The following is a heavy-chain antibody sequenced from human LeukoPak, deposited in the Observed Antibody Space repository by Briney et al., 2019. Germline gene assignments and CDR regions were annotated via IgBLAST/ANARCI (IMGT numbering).Heavy chain of an antibody. V-gene: IGHV1-46*01. D-gene: IGHD2-2*01. Sequence: ASVKVSCKASGYTFTSYYMHWLRQAPGQGLEWMGIINPSGGSTSYAQKFQGRVTMTRDTSTSTVYMELSSLRSEDTAVYYCARGIWGIVVVPAATTFDYWGQGTLVTVSS. CDR3: ARGIWGIVVVPAATTFDY. CDR1: GYTFTSYY. CDR2: INPSGGST. J-gene: IGHJ4*02.